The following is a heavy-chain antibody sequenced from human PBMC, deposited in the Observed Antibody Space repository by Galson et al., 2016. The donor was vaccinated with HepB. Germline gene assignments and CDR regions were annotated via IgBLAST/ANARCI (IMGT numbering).Heavy chain of an antibody. CDR2: IYPGDSDT. CDR3: ARFIRRSLGSVDY. D-gene: IGHD3-10*01. Sequence: QSGAEVTKPGESLKMSCKGSGYGFSNYWIGWVRQMPGKGLEWVGIIYPGDSDTRYSPSFQGQVNISADESITTAYLQWDSLKASDTAIYYCARFIRRSLGSVDYWGQGTLVTVSS. V-gene: IGHV5-51*01. CDR1: GYGFSNYW. J-gene: IGHJ4*02.